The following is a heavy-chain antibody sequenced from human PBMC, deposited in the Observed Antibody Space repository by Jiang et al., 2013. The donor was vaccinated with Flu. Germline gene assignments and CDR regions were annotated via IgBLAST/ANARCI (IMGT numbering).Heavy chain of an antibody. V-gene: IGHV4-34*01. CDR2: VDHSGGT. CDR1: GGSFSGYY. D-gene: IGHD2-2*01. CDR3: AYCSSTTCYRGRLYY. Sequence: KPSETLSLTCAVYGGSFSGYYWSLIRQPPGQGLEWIGEVDHSGGTNYSPSLKSRVTISVDTSKNQVSLKLRSVTAADTAVYYCAYCSSTTCYRGRLYYWGQGALVTVSS. J-gene: IGHJ4*02.